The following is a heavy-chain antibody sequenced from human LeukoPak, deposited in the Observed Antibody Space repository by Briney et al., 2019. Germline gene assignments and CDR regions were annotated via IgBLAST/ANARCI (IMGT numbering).Heavy chain of an antibody. V-gene: IGHV3-23*01. J-gene: IGHJ4*02. D-gene: IGHD6-6*01. CDR1: GFTFSSYG. CDR3: AKRVPYTSSSVYFDY. Sequence: PGGSLRLSCAASGFTFSSYGTSWVRQAPGKGLEWVSSISDDGRSTYYADSVKGRFTISKDNSKNTMYLQMNNLRAEDTAIYYCAKRVPYTSSSVYFDYWGQGTLVTVSS. CDR2: ISDDGRST.